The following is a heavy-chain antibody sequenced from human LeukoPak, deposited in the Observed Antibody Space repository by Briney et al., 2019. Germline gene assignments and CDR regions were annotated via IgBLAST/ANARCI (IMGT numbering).Heavy chain of an antibody. D-gene: IGHD5-12*01. V-gene: IGHV3-21*01. CDR1: GFTFSSYS. CDR3: ASEGYSGYDWLYYFDY. Sequence: GGSLRLSCAASGFTFSSYSMNWVRQAPGKGLEWVSSISSSSSYIYYADSVKGRFTISRDNAKNSLYLQMNSLRAEDTAVYYCASEGYSGYDWLYYFDYWGQGTLVTVSS. CDR2: ISSSSSYI. J-gene: IGHJ4*02.